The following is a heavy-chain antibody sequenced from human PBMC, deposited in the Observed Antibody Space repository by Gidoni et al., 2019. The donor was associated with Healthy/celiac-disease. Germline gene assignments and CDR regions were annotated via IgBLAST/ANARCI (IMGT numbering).Heavy chain of an antibody. J-gene: IGHJ5*02. Sequence: HVQLQVSGPGLAKLSEPLSLPCTVSGGSISSYYWSWIRQPPGKGLEWIGYIYYSGSNNYNPSLKSRVTISVDTSKNQFSLKLSSVTAADTAVYYCARVGYSSGWYGEDNWFDPWGQGTLVTVSS. D-gene: IGHD6-19*01. CDR3: ARVGYSSGWYGEDNWFDP. CDR1: GGSISSYY. CDR2: IYYSGSN. V-gene: IGHV4-59*01.